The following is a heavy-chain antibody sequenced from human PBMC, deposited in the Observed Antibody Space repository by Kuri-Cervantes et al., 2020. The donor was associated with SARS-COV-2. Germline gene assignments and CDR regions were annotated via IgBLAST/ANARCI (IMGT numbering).Heavy chain of an antibody. CDR2: IYHSGST. V-gene: IGHV4-38-2*02. Sequence: GSLRLSCAVSGYSISSGYYWGWIRQPPGKGLEWIGSIYHSGSTYYNPSLKSRVTISVDTSKNQFSLKLSSVTAADTAVYYCARDHLHYDILTGYSPYGMDVWGQGTTVTVSS. J-gene: IGHJ6*02. CDR3: ARDHLHYDILTGYSPYGMDV. D-gene: IGHD3-9*01. CDR1: GYSISSGYY.